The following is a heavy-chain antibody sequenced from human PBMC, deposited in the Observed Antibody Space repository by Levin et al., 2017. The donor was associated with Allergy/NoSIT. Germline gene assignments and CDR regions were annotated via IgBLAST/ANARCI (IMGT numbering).Heavy chain of an antibody. D-gene: IGHD6-13*01. CDR2: IKSKTDGGTT. V-gene: IGHV3-15*01. CDR3: TTRTYSSSWYVSVDY. CDR1: GFTFSNAW. Sequence: GESLKISCAASGFTFSNAWMSWVRQAPGKGLEWVGRIKSKTDGGTTDYAAPVKGRFTISRDDSKNTLYLQMNSLKTEDTAVYYCTTRTYSSSWYVSVDYWGQGTLVTVSS. J-gene: IGHJ4*02.